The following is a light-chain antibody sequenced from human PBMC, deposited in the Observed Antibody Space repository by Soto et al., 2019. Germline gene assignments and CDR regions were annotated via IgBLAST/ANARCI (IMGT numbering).Light chain of an antibody. V-gene: IGKV3-15*01. Sequence: EIVLTHSPATLSVSPGERATLSCRASQSVGSNLAWYQQRPGQPPRLLIYDVFTRATDIPAMFSGGGSGTEFTLTISSLQSEDFAVYYCQQYNNWPYTFGQGTKLQIK. CDR1: QSVGSN. CDR2: DVF. J-gene: IGKJ2*01. CDR3: QQYNNWPYT.